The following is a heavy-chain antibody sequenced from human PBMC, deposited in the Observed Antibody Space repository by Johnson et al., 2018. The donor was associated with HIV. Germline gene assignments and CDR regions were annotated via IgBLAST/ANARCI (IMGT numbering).Heavy chain of an antibody. CDR3: AKGLYNWNDELDAFDI. CDR1: GFTFSSYA. D-gene: IGHD1-20*01. CDR2: ISGSGGST. J-gene: IGHJ3*02. V-gene: IGHV3-23*04. Sequence: VQLVESGGGLVQPGGSLRLSCAASGFTFSSYAMSWVRQAPGKGLEWVSAISGSGGSTYYADSVKGRFTISRDNSKNTLYLQMNSLRAEDTAVYYCAKGLYNWNDELDAFDIWGQGTMVTVSS.